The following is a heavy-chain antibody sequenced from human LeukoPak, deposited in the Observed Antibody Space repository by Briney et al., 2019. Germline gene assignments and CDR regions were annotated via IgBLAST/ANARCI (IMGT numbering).Heavy chain of an antibody. CDR2: IDEWRRT. Sequence: SETLSLTCTVSGGSISSSSYYWGWIRQPPGKGLEWIGEIDEWRRTSYSPSLKSRVTISVDTSKNQFSLKLSSVTAADTAVYYCLPLSYSGYDYNWFDPWGQGTLVTVSS. J-gene: IGHJ5*02. D-gene: IGHD5-12*01. CDR3: LPLSYSGYDYNWFDP. CDR1: GGSISSSSYY. V-gene: IGHV4-39*07.